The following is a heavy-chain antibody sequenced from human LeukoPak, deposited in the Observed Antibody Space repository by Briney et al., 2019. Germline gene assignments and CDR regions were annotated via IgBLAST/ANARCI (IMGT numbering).Heavy chain of an antibody. CDR3: ARVSVNPFDFDY. CDR2: INHSGST. J-gene: IGHJ4*02. CDR1: GGSFSGYY. Sequence: PSETLSLTCAVYGGSFSGYYWSWIRQPPGKGLEWIGEINHSGSTNYNPSLKSRVTISVDTSKNQFSLKLSSVTAADTAVYYCARVSVNPFDFDYWGQGTLVTVSS. D-gene: IGHD1-14*01. V-gene: IGHV4-34*01.